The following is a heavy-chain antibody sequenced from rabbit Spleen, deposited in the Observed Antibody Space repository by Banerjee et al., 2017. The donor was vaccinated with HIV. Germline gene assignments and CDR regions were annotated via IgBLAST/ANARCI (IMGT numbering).Heavy chain of an antibody. CDR1: GFDFSSYG. D-gene: IGHD1-1*01. V-gene: IGHV1S7*01. CDR2: IDPVFGST. J-gene: IGHJ3*01. CDR3: VREVYHILGL. Sequence: QLEESAGGLVQPGGSLKLSCKASGFDFSSYGVSWVRQAPGKGLEWIGYIDPVFGSTVYASWVNGRFTISSHNAQNTLYLQLNSLTAADTATYFCVREVYHILGLWGQGTLVTVS.